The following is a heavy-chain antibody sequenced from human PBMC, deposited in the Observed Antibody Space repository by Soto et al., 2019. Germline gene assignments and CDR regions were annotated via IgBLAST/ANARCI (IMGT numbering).Heavy chain of an antibody. D-gene: IGHD2-8*01. Sequence: GASVKVSCKVSGYTLTELSMHWVRQAPGKGLEWMGGFDPEDGETIYAQKFQGRVTMTEDTSTDTAYMELSSLRSEDTAVYYCATDLKYCTNGVCYTDGWFDPWGQGTLVTAPQ. CDR2: FDPEDGET. CDR1: GYTLTELS. V-gene: IGHV1-24*01. J-gene: IGHJ5*02. CDR3: ATDLKYCTNGVCYTDGWFDP.